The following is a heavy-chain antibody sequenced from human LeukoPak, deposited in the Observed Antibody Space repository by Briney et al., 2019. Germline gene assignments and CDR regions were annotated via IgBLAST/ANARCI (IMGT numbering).Heavy chain of an antibody. CDR2: IDIPGDT. V-gene: IGHV3-13*01. CDR3: ARAVAGTHWFDP. J-gene: IGHJ5*02. Sequence: GGSLRLSCAASGFTLSNYDMHWVRQATGKWLELVSGIDIPGDTYYPDSVKGRFTMSRESAENSLYLQMNSLRAGDTAVYYCARAVAGTHWFDPWGQGTLVIVSS. CDR1: GFTLSNYD. D-gene: IGHD6-19*01.